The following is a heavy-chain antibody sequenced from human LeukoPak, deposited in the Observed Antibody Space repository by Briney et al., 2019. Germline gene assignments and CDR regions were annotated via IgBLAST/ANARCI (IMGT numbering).Heavy chain of an antibody. D-gene: IGHD6-6*01. J-gene: IGHJ4*01. Sequence: GGSLRLSCETSGFTFSDYAMHWVRQAPGKGLEWVAMIYYDGSNQYYADSVKGRFIISRDNSKNILYLQINSLRSEDTAVYYCARYSSSSGGASYYLDYWGHGTLVTVSS. CDR1: GFTFSDYA. CDR3: ARYSSSSGGASYYLDY. V-gene: IGHV3-33*01. CDR2: IYYDGSNQ.